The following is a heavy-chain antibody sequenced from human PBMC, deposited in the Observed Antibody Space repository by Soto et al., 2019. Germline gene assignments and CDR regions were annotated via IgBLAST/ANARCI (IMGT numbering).Heavy chain of an antibody. D-gene: IGHD2-15*01. CDR1: GGSISSSSYY. CDR2: IYYSGST. Sequence: SETLSLTCTVSGGSISSSSYYWGWIRQPPGKGLEWIGSIYYSGSTYYNPSLKSRVTISVDTSKNKFSLKLSSVTAADTAVYYCARVGYPSGIYWGQGTLVTVSS. V-gene: IGHV4-39*01. J-gene: IGHJ4*02. CDR3: ARVGYPSGIY.